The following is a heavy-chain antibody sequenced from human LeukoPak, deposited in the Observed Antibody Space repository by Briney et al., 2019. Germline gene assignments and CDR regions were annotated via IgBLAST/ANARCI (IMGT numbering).Heavy chain of an antibody. Sequence: SVKVSCKASGGTFSSYAISWVRQAPGQGLEWMGGIIPIFGTANYAQKFQGRVTITTDESTSTAYMELSSLRSDDTAVYYCTRRGSITMVRGAKGAFDIWGQGTMVTVSS. J-gene: IGHJ3*02. CDR2: IIPIFGTA. D-gene: IGHD3-10*01. V-gene: IGHV1-69*05. CDR3: TRRGSITMVRGAKGAFDI. CDR1: GGTFSSYA.